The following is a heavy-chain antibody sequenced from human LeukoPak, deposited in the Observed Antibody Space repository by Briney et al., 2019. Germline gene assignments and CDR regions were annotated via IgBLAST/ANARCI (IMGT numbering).Heavy chain of an antibody. D-gene: IGHD6-13*01. J-gene: IGHJ4*02. V-gene: IGHV3-21*01. CDR3: ALIGSWTFDY. Sequence: PGGSLRLSCAPSGFTINIYAMTWVRQAPGKGLEWVSSISSSSSYIYYADSVKGRFTISRDNAKNSLYLQMNSLRAEDTAVYYCALIGSWTFDYWGQGTLVTVSS. CDR1: GFTINIYA. CDR2: ISSSSSYI.